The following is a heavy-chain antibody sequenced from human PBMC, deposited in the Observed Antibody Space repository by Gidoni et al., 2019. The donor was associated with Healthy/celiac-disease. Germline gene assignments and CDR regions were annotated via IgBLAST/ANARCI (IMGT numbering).Heavy chain of an antibody. V-gene: IGHV1-69*04. CDR2: IIPMFGIA. CDR3: VGNIVVVVAATPDYYYGMDV. D-gene: IGHD2-15*01. CDR1: GGIFSSHA. J-gene: IGHJ6*02. Sequence: QVQLAQSGAEVKKPGSSVKVSCKASGGIFSSHAISWVRQAPGQGLEWMWMIIPMFGIANYAQKFQGRVTITADKSTSTAYMELSSLRSEDTAVYYCVGNIVVVVAATPDYYYGMDVWGQGTTVTVSS.